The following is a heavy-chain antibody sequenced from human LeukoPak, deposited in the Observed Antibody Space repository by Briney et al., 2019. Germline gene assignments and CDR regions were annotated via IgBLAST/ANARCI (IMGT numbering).Heavy chain of an antibody. CDR3: ARDQVDTAMVRFWFDP. V-gene: IGHV3-33*01. CDR2: IWYDGSNK. Sequence: GGSLRLSCAASGFTFSSYGMHWVRQAPGKGLEWVAVIWYDGSNKYYADSVKGRFTISRDNSKNTLYLQMNSLRAEDTAVYYCARDQVDTAMVRFWFDPWGQGTLVTVSS. D-gene: IGHD5-18*01. J-gene: IGHJ5*02. CDR1: GFTFSSYG.